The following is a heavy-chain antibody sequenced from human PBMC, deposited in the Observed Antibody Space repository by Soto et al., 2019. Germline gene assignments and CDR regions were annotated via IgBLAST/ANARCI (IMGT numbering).Heavy chain of an antibody. CDR1: GGSISSYY. CDR2: IYYSGST. Sequence: SETLSLTCTVSGGSISSYYWSWIRQPPGKGLEWIGYIYYSGSTNYNPSLKSRVTISVDTSKNQFSLKLSSVTAADTAVYYCARQHRGSYSSGLDWFDPWGQGTLVTVSS. J-gene: IGHJ5*02. D-gene: IGHD6-19*01. CDR3: ARQHRGSYSSGLDWFDP. V-gene: IGHV4-59*08.